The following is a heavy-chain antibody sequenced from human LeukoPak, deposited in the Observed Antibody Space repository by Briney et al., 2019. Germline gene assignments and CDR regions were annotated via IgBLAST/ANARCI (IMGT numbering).Heavy chain of an antibody. CDR2: INHSGST. CDR1: GGSFSGYY. Sequence: PSETLSLTCAVYGGSFSGYYWSWIRQPPGKGLEWIGEINHSGSTNYNPSLKSRVTISVDTSKNQFSLKLSSVTAADTAVYYCARGRWLQFFWGQGTLVTVSS. J-gene: IGHJ4*02. V-gene: IGHV4-34*01. D-gene: IGHD5-24*01. CDR3: ARGRWLQFF.